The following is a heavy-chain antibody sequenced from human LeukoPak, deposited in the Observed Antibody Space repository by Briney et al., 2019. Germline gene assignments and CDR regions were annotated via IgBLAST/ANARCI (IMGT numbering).Heavy chain of an antibody. CDR2: ISYDGSNK. CDR1: GFTFSSYG. V-gene: IGHV3-30*03. D-gene: IGHD6-13*01. Sequence: GGSLRLSCAASGFTFSSYGMHWVRQAPGMGLEWVAFISYDGSNKYYADSVKGRFTISRDKSKNTLSLQMNSLRPEDTAVYYCARGGLSAAGTFDPWGQGTMVTVSS. J-gene: IGHJ5*02. CDR3: ARGGLSAAGTFDP.